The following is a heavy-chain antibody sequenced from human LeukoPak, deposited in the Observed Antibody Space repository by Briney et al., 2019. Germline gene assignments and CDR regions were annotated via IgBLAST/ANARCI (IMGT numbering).Heavy chain of an antibody. Sequence: SVKVSCKASGGTFSSYAISWVRQAPGQGLEWMGGIIPIFGTANYAQKFQGRVTITADESTSTAYMELTSLRSEDTAVYYCAGQDGYNHYYFDYWGQGTLVTVSS. J-gene: IGHJ4*02. CDR3: AGQDGYNHYYFDY. CDR2: IIPIFGTA. CDR1: GGTFSSYA. V-gene: IGHV1-69*13. D-gene: IGHD5-24*01.